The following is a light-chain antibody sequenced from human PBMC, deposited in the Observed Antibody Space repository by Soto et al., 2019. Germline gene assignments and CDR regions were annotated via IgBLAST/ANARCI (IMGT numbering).Light chain of an antibody. V-gene: IGKV3D-15*01. J-gene: IGKJ5*01. CDR2: GAS. Sequence: EIISTQAPATLSLSPVETATLSSLASQSINFGLAWYRQKPGQAPRLLIYGASTRATGTPARFSGSGSGTDFTLTISSLQSEDFALYYCQQYNKWPLITFGQGTRLEIK. CDR3: QQYNKWPLIT. CDR1: QSINFG.